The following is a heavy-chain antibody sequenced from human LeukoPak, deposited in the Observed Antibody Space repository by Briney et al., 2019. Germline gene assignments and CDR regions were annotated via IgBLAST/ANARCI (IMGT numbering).Heavy chain of an antibody. J-gene: IGHJ6*03. CDR3: ARVYSSSWYEGYYYYMDV. CDR1: GFTFSSYS. V-gene: IGHV3-48*02. D-gene: IGHD6-13*01. CDR2: ISSSSSTI. Sequence: GGSLRLSCAASGFTFSSYSMNWVRQAPGKGLEWVSYISSSSSTIYYADSVKGRFTISRDNAKNSLYLQMNSLRDEDTAVYYCARVYSSSWYEGYYYYMDVWGKGTTVTVSS.